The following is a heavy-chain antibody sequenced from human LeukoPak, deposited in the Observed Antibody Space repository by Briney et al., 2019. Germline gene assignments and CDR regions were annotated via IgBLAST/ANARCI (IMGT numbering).Heavy chain of an antibody. CDR1: GYTFTGYY. Sequence: GASVKVSCKASGYTFTGYYMHWVRQAPGQGLEWMGWINPNSGGTNYAQKFQGRVTMTRDTSISTAYMELSRLRSDDTAVYYCARMITMVRGDAFDIWGQGTMVTVSS. V-gene: IGHV1-2*02. CDR2: INPNSGGT. D-gene: IGHD3-10*01. CDR3: ARMITMVRGDAFDI. J-gene: IGHJ3*02.